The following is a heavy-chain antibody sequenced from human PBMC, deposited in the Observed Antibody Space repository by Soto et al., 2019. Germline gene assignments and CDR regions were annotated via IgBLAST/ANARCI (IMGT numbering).Heavy chain of an antibody. Sequence: EVQVVASGGGLVQPGGSLRLSCAASGLTFSSYGMHWVRQAPGKGLVWVSRISSDASSTSYADSVKGRFTISRDNAKNTLYLQMNSLSAEETAVDYCRIAVAGTENDYWGQGSLVSVSS. J-gene: IGHJ4*02. D-gene: IGHD6-19*01. V-gene: IGHV3-74*01. CDR3: RIAVAGTENDY. CDR1: GLTFSSYG. CDR2: ISSDASST.